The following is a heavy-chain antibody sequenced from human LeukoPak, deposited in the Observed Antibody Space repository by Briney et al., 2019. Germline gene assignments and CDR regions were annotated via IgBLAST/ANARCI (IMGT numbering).Heavy chain of an antibody. D-gene: IGHD3-10*01. V-gene: IGHV1-8*02. CDR1: GYTFTSYG. J-gene: IGHJ4*02. Sequence: GASVKVSCKASGYTFTSYGISWVRQAPGQGLDYLGWMNPNSGKTGYTQKFQGRFSMTRDTSISTAYLELNSLTSEDTAVYYCARGGGFSFGAQSYYQLSLWGQGTLVTVSS. CDR3: ARGGGFSFGAQSYYQLSL. CDR2: MNPNSGKT.